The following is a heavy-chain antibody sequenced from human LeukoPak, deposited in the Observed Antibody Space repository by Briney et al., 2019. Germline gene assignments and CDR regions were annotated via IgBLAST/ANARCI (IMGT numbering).Heavy chain of an antibody. CDR1: GGSFSGYY. CDR2: INHSGST. J-gene: IGHJ3*02. V-gene: IGHV4-34*01. Sequence: SETLFLTCAVYGGSFSGYYWSWIRQPPGKGLEWIGEINHSGSTNYNPSLKSRVTISVDTSKNQFSLKLSSVTAADTAVYYCARDRGSYLPGGAFDIWGQGTMVTVSS. CDR3: ARDRGSYLPGGAFDI. D-gene: IGHD1-26*01.